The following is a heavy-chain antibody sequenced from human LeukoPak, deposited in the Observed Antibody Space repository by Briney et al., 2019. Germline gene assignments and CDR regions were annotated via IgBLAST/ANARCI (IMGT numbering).Heavy chain of an antibody. CDR2: IRYDGSNK. CDR1: GFTFDDYA. CDR3: AKDLDNLVGATLLEGS. J-gene: IGHJ5*02. D-gene: IGHD1-26*01. V-gene: IGHV3-30*02. Sequence: GGSLRLSCAASGFTFDDYAMHWVRQAPGKGLEWVAFIRYDGSNKYYADSVKGRFTISRDNSKNTLCLQMNSLRAEDTAVYYCAKDLDNLVGATLLEGSWGQGTLVTVSS.